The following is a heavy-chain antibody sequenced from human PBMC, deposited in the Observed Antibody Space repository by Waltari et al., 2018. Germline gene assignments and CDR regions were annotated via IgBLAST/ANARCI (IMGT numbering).Heavy chain of an antibody. CDR1: GGSTSRGSYY. J-gene: IGHJ2*01. V-gene: IGHV4-61*02. D-gene: IGHD6-19*01. CDR2: IYTSGST. CDR3: ARSVKMGSGWGSYWYFDL. Sequence: QVQLQESGPGLVKPSQTLSLTCPVSGGSTSRGSYYWGWIRQPAGQGLEWIGRIYTSGSTNYNPSLKSRVTISVDTSKNQFSLKLSSVTAADTAVYYCARSVKMGSGWGSYWYFDLWGRGTLVTVSS.